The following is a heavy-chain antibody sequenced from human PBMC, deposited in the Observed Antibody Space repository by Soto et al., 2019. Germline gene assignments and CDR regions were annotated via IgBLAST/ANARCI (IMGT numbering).Heavy chain of an antibody. CDR1: GGSFSGYY. V-gene: IGHV4-34*01. CDR3: ARAPYDFWSGSNRGAFDY. Sequence: PSETLSLTCAVYGGSFSGYYWSWIRQPPGKGLEWIGEINHSGSTNYNPSLKSRVTISVDTSKNQFSLKLSSVTAADTAVYYCARAPYDFWSGSNRGAFDYWGQGTVVTVSS. D-gene: IGHD3-3*01. J-gene: IGHJ4*02. CDR2: INHSGST.